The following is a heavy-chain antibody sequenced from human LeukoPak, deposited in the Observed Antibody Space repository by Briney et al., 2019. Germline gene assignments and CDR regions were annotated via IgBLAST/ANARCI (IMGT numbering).Heavy chain of an antibody. Sequence: GGSLRLSCAASGFTFDDYAMHLVRQAPGKGLEWVSLISGDGGSTYYADSVKGRFTISRDNSKNSLYLQMNSLRAEDTALYYCAKEYGDYGYYFDYWGQGTLVTVSS. CDR1: GFTFDDYA. V-gene: IGHV3-43*02. CDR2: ISGDGGST. D-gene: IGHD4-17*01. CDR3: AKEYGDYGYYFDY. J-gene: IGHJ4*02.